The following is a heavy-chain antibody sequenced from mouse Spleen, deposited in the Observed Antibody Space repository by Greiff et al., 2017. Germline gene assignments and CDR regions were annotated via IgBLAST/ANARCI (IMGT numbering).Heavy chain of an antibody. CDR2: IWSGGST. CDR1: GFSLTSYG. CDR3: AADYYGSSYVGY. D-gene: IGHD1-1*01. Sequence: QVQLQQSGPGLVQPSQSLSITCTVSGFSLTSYGVHWVRQSPGKGLEWLGVIWSGGSTDYNAAFISRLSISKDNSKSQVFFKMNSLQADDTAIYYCAADYYGSSYVGYWGQGTTLTVSS. J-gene: IGHJ2*01. V-gene: IGHV2-2*01.